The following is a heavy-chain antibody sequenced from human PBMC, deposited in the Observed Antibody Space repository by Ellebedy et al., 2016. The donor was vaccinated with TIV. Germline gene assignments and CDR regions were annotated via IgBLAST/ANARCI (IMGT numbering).Heavy chain of an antibody. CDR3: AKGRGGGSDSSAPRYYFDY. Sequence: GESLKISCAASGFTFSSYWMHWVRQAPGKGLVWVSRINTDGRTIDYTDSVVGRFTISRDNSKKTLYLQMNSLRAEDTAVYYCAKGRGGGSDSSAPRYYFDYWGLGTLVTVSS. CDR2: INTDGRTI. V-gene: IGHV3-74*01. CDR1: GFTFSSYW. D-gene: IGHD3-22*01. J-gene: IGHJ4*02.